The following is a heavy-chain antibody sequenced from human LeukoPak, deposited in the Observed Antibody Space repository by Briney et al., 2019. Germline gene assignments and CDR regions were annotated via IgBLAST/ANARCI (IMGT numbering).Heavy chain of an antibody. CDR3: ARGDYAPYYYYYYMDV. CDR2: IIPIFGTA. Sequence: SVKVSCKASGGTFSSYAISWVRQAPGQGLEWMGGIIPIFGTANYAQKFQGRVTITADESTSTAYMELSSLRSEDTAVYYCARGDYAPYYYYYYMDVWGKGTTVTVSS. J-gene: IGHJ6*03. V-gene: IGHV1-69*13. CDR1: GGTFSSYA. D-gene: IGHD4/OR15-4a*01.